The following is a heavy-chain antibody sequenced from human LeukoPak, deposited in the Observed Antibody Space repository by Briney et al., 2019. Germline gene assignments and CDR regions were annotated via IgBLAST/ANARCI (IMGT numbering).Heavy chain of an antibody. Sequence: ASVKVSCKASGYTFSSYGFAWVRQAPGQGLEWMGWISGYNGNTNYAQKLQGRVSMTTDTSTTTAYMELRSLTSDDTALYYCARSSLGTITAGPFDYWGQGTLVTVSS. CDR3: ARSSLGTITAGPFDY. J-gene: IGHJ4*02. CDR1: GYTFSSYG. CDR2: ISGYNGNT. D-gene: IGHD5-12*01. V-gene: IGHV1-18*01.